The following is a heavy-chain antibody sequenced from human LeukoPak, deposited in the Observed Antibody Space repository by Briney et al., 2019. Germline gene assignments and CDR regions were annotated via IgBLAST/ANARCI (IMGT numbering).Heavy chain of an antibody. Sequence: SETLSLTCSVSGGSINSLYWSWIRQPPGKGLEWIGYIYYTGSTNYNPSLKSRVTMFVDMSKNQFSLRLSSVTAADTAGYYCARHRAYSSSSPFDYWGQGTLVTVSS. V-gene: IGHV4-59*08. J-gene: IGHJ4*02. CDR1: GGSINSLY. CDR2: IYYTGST. CDR3: ARHRAYSSSSPFDY. D-gene: IGHD6-6*01.